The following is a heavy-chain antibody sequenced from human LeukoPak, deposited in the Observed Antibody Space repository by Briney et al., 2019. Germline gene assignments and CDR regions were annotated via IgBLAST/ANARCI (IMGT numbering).Heavy chain of an antibody. Sequence: ASVKVSCKASGGTFSSYAISWVRQAPGQGLEWMGGIIPIFGTANYAQKFQGRVTITADESTSTAYMELSSLRSEDTAVYYCARAPRIVGASWFDPWGQGTLVTVSS. CDR3: ARAPRIVGASWFDP. CDR2: IIPIFGTA. J-gene: IGHJ5*02. D-gene: IGHD1-26*01. CDR1: GGTFSSYA. V-gene: IGHV1-69*13.